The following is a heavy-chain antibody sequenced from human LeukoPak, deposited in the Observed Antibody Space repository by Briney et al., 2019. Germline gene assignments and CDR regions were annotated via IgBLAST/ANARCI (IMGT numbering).Heavy chain of an antibody. D-gene: IGHD6-13*01. Sequence: GSLRLSCAASGFTFSGYAMSWVRQAPGKGLEWVSAISGSGGSTYYADSVKGRFTISRDNSKNTLYLQMNSLRAEDTAVYYCAKASAAARFYYYYYMDVWGKGTTVTVSS. V-gene: IGHV3-23*01. CDR3: AKASAAARFYYYYYMDV. CDR2: ISGSGGST. J-gene: IGHJ6*03. CDR1: GFTFSGYA.